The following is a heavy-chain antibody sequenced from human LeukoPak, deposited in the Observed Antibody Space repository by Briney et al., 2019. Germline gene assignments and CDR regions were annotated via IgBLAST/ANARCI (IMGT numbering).Heavy chain of an antibody. J-gene: IGHJ4*02. CDR3: AKDGVDYGDYVQGGGFDY. V-gene: IGHV3-9*03. CDR2: ISWNSGTI. D-gene: IGHD4-17*01. Sequence: GRSLRLSXAASGFTFDDYAMHWVRQVPGKGLEWVSGISWNSGTIGYADSVKGRFIISRDNAKKFLYLQMDSLRVEDMALYYCAKDGVDYGDYVQGGGFDYRGQGTLVTVSS. CDR1: GFTFDDYA.